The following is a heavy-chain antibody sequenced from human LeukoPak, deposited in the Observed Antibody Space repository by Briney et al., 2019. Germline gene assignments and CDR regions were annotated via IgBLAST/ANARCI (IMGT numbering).Heavy chain of an antibody. CDR1: GYSFANYW. V-gene: IGHV5-51*04. D-gene: IGHD4-17*01. Sequence: GESLKISCKGSGYSFANYWIGWVRQMPGKGLEWMGFIYPGDSDARYSPSFQGQVTLSADKPINTAYLQWSSLRASDTVMYYCATKLHGDYFDYWGQGSLVTVSS. CDR2: IYPGDSDA. J-gene: IGHJ4*02. CDR3: ATKLHGDYFDY.